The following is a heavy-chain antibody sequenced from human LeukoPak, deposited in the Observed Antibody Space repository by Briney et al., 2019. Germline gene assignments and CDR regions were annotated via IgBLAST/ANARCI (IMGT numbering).Heavy chain of an antibody. CDR2: IFYSGST. D-gene: IGHD3-10*01. CDR1: GDSISSGDYY. V-gene: IGHV4-39*07. CDR3: AKSNGYGLVDI. Sequence: SQTLSLTCTVSGDSISSGDYYWGWVRQPPGKGLEWIGNIFYSGSTYYSPSLKSRVTISLDTSRNQFSPKLNSVTAADTAVYYCAKSNGYGLVDIWGKGTMVTVSS. J-gene: IGHJ3*02.